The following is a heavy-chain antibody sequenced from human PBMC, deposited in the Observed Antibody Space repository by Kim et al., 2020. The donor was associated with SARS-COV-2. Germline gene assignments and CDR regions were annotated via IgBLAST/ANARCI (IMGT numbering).Heavy chain of an antibody. V-gene: IGHV4-39*01. D-gene: IGHD3-10*01. CDR3: LRHFSFFRGGDY. J-gene: IGHJ4*02. CDR2: T. Sequence: TNYNTSLKSRLTISADTSRNQFSLSLTSVTAADTGLYYCLRHFSFFRGGDYWGQGALVSVSS.